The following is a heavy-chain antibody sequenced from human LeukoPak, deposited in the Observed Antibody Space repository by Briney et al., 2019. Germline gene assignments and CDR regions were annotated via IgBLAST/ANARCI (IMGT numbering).Heavy chain of an antibody. J-gene: IGHJ4*02. D-gene: IGHD2-21*01. V-gene: IGHV4-34*01. CDR3: ARLYCSYCGGDFDY. Sequence: SETLSLTCAVYGGSFSGYYWSWIRQPPGKGLEWIGEINHSGSTNHNPSLKSRVTISVDTSKSQFSLKLSSVTAADTAVYYCARLYCSYCGGDFDYWGQGTLVTVSS. CDR1: GGSFSGYY. CDR2: INHSGST.